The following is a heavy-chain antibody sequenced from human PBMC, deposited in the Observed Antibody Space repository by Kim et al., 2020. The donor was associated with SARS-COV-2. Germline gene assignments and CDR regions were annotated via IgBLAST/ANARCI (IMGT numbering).Heavy chain of an antibody. Sequence: GGSLRLSCAASGFTFSNAWMSWVRQAPGKGLEWVGRIKSKTDGGTTDYAAPVKGRFTISRDDSKNTLYLQMNSLKTEDTAVYYCTSPGGVPAKTPSGTMNWFDPWGQGTLVTVSS. J-gene: IGHJ5*02. CDR1: GFTFSNAW. D-gene: IGHD2-2*01. CDR2: IKSKTDGGTT. CDR3: TSPGGVPAKTPSGTMNWFDP. V-gene: IGHV3-15*01.